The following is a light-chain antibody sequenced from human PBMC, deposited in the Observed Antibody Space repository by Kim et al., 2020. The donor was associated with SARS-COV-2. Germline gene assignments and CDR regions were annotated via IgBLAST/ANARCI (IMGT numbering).Light chain of an antibody. CDR3: QQYNNWRPRT. CDR2: GAS. V-gene: IGKV3-15*01. Sequence: PGGETSPPCSASRKGSSNLAVWQQRQREAPTSLIYGASTRAAGISPGMSGSGSGTEFTLNISSRQSEEYAVDYCQQYNNWRPRTFGQGTKVDIK. J-gene: IGKJ1*01. CDR1: RKGSSN.